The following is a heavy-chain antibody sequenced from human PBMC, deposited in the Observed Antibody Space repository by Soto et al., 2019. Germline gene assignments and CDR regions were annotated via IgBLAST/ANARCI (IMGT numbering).Heavy chain of an antibody. J-gene: IGHJ6*02. D-gene: IGHD4-17*01. V-gene: IGHV4-34*01. CDR1: GGSFSGYY. CDR3: ARGDHDYYYYYGMDG. CDR2: INHSGST. Sequence: TLSLTCAVYGGSFSGYYWSWIRQPPGKGLEWIGEINHSGSTNYNPSLKSRVTISVDTSKNQFSLKLSSVTAADTAVYYCARGDHDYYYYYGMDGWGQGTPVTVYS.